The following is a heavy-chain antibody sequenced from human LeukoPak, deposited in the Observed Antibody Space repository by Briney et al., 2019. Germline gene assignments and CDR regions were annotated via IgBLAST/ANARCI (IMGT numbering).Heavy chain of an antibody. CDR1: GFTVSSNY. Sequence: QAGGSLRLSCAASGFTVSSNYMSWVRQAPGKGLEWVSVIYSGGSTYYAGSVKGRFTISRDNSKNTLYLQMNSLRAEDTAVYYCARNVPRGYSYVEYAFDIRGQGTMVTVSS. CDR2: IYSGGST. D-gene: IGHD5-18*01. V-gene: IGHV3-53*01. J-gene: IGHJ3*02. CDR3: ARNVPRGYSYVEYAFDI.